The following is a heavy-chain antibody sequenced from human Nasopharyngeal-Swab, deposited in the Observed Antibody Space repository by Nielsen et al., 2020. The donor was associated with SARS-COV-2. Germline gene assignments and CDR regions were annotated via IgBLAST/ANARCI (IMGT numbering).Heavy chain of an antibody. V-gene: IGHV4-59*01. CDR3: ARGGRGIFGVVTNFDY. Sequence: RQAPGKGLEWIGYIYYSGSTNYNPSLKSRVTISVDTSKNQFSPKLSSVTAADTAVYYCARGGRGIFGVVTNFDYWGQGTLVTVSS. J-gene: IGHJ4*02. D-gene: IGHD3-3*01. CDR2: IYYSGST.